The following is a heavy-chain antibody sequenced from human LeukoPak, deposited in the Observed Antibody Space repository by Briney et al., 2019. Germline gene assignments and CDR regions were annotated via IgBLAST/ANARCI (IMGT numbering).Heavy chain of an antibody. Sequence: PSETLSLTCTVSGGSISSGSYYWGWIRQHPGEGLEWIGYIYYSGSAYYNPSLQSRLTMSVDTSKNQFSLKLDSVTAADTAIYYCTRTSDSSGYYFDYWGQGTLVTVSS. CDR2: IYYSGSA. CDR1: GGSISSGSYY. V-gene: IGHV4-31*03. D-gene: IGHD3-22*01. CDR3: TRTSDSSGYYFDY. J-gene: IGHJ4*02.